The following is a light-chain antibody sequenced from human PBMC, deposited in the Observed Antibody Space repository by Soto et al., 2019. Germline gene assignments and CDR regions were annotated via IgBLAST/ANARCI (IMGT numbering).Light chain of an antibody. V-gene: IGKV3-20*01. J-gene: IGKJ3*01. CDR3: QQYGASPFT. Sequence: EIVLTQSPATLSLSPGESATLSCKASESVYINSFAWYYQKPGQPPSLLIYGASTGATGIPERFSGSCAANDFVLSSDRLTVEYSGIYYCQQYGASPFTFGRGTRVDIK. CDR1: ESVYINS. CDR2: GAS.